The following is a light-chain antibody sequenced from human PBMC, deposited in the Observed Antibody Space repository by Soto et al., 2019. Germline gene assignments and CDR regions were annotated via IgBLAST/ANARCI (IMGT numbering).Light chain of an antibody. CDR1: QSVSSY. CDR3: QQYSTYTPRT. J-gene: IGKJ1*01. CDR2: DAS. Sequence: EIVLTQSPGTLSLSPGERAALSCRASQSVSSYLAWYQQKPGQAPRLLIYDASNRATGIPARFSGSGSGTDFTLTISSLQPDDFATYYCQQYSTYTPRTFGQGTKVDIK. V-gene: IGKV3-11*01.